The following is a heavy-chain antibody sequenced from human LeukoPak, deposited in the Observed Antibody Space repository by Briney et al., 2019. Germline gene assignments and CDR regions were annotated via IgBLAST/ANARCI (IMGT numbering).Heavy chain of an antibody. Sequence: ASVKVSCKASGYTFTSYDINWVRQATGQGLEWMGWMNPNSGNTGYAQKFQGRVTMTTDTSTSTAYMELRSLRSDDTAVYYCARDSSSWSQHFDYWGQGTLVTVSS. CDR1: GYTFTSYD. CDR2: MNPNSGNT. CDR3: ARDSSSWSQHFDY. V-gene: IGHV1-8*01. J-gene: IGHJ4*02. D-gene: IGHD6-13*01.